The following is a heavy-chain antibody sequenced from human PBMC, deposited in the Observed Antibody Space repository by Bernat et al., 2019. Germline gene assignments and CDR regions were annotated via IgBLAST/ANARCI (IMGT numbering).Heavy chain of an antibody. V-gene: IGHV3-66*01. CDR3: ARGAVAAAGTGGFGAFDI. CDR1: GFTVSSNY. Sequence: VQLVESGGGLVQPGGSLRLSCAASGFTVSSNYMSWVRQAPGKGLEWVSVIYSGGSTYYADSVKGRFTISRDNSKNTLYLQMNSLRAEDTAVYYCARGAVAAAGTGGFGAFDIWGQWTMVTVSS. CDR2: IYSGGST. D-gene: IGHD6-13*01. J-gene: IGHJ3*02.